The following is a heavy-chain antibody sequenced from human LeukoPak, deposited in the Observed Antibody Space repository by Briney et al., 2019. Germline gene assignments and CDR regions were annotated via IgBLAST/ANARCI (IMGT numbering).Heavy chain of an antibody. CDR2: ISYDGSNK. V-gene: IGHV3-30*03. CDR3: ARGTPSSSGWLYYGMDV. Sequence: GRSLRLSCAASGFTFSSYGMHWVRQAPGKGLDWVAIISYDGSNKYYADSVKGRFTISRDNSKNTLYVQMNSLRAEDTAVYYCARGTPSSSGWLYYGMDVWGQGTTVTVSS. D-gene: IGHD6-19*01. J-gene: IGHJ6*02. CDR1: GFTFSSYG.